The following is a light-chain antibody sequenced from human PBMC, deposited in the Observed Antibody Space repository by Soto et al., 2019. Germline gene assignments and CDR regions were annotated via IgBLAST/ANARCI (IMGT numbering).Light chain of an antibody. CDR3: QQYGSAPRT. J-gene: IGKJ1*01. Sequence: EIVLTQSPGTLSLSPGERATLSCRASQSVSSSYLAWYQQKPGQAPRLLIYGASRRATGIPDRFSGSGSGTDLTLIISRLEPEDFAVYYCQQYGSAPRTFGQGTKVEIK. CDR2: GAS. CDR1: QSVSSSY. V-gene: IGKV3-20*01.